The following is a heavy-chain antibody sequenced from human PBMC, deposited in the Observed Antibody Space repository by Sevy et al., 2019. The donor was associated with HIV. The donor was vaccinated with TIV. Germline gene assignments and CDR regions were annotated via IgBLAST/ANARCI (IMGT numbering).Heavy chain of an antibody. D-gene: IGHD5-12*01. CDR1: GYTFTGYY. CDR2: INPKSGGT. Sequence: ASVKASCKASGYTFTGYYMHWVRQAPGQGLEWMGWINPKSGGTNYAQKFQGRVTMTRDTSISTAYMELSRLRSDDTAVYYCAGGGDGYNWDFDYWGQGTLVTVSS. V-gene: IGHV1-2*02. J-gene: IGHJ4*02. CDR3: AGGGDGYNWDFDY.